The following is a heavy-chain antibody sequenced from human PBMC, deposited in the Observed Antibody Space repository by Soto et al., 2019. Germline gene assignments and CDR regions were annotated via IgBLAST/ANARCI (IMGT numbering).Heavy chain of an antibody. J-gene: IGHJ6*02. CDR3: ARGGWSMDV. Sequence: SETLSLTCTISGASISSLCWSWVRQPPGKGLEWIGYIHYSGSTNYNPSLKSRVTILVGTSKNQFSLRLSSVTAADTAVYYCARGGWSMDVWGQGTTVTVSS. CDR1: GASISSLC. V-gene: IGHV4-59*11. CDR2: IHYSGST. D-gene: IGHD2-15*01.